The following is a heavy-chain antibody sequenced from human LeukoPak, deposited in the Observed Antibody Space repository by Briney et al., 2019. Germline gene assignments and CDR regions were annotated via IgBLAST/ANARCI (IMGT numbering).Heavy chain of an antibody. CDR2: IYSGGST. V-gene: IGHV3-53*01. CDR3: ATHYYDSSGYYYDHTFEI. CDR1: GVTVSNNY. Sequence: GGSLRLSCAASGVTVSNNYMNWVRQAPGKGLGWVSVIYSGGSTYYADPVTGRFTISRDNSKNTLYLQMNNLRAEDTAVYYCATHYYDSSGYYYDHTFEIWGQGTMVTVSS. D-gene: IGHD3-22*01. J-gene: IGHJ3*02.